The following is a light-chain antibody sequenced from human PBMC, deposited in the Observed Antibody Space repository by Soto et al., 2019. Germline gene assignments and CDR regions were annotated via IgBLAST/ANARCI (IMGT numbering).Light chain of an antibody. CDR3: QQYGSSIT. J-gene: IGKJ5*01. Sequence: EIVLTGSPDTVCVSPGERAKLSGRASQSVSSNNLAWYQQKPGQAPRLLIYGTSSRATGIPDRFSGSGSATEFTLTISRLEPEDFAVYDCQQYGSSITFGQGTRLEIK. CDR1: QSVSSNN. V-gene: IGKV3-20*01. CDR2: GTS.